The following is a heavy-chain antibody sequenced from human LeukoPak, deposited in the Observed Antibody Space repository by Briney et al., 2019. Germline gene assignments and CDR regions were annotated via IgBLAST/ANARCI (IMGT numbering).Heavy chain of an antibody. CDR3: AKDFSYGDYSDY. J-gene: IGHJ4*02. Sequence: ASVKVSCKASGYTFTGYYIYWVRQAPGQGLEWMGRINPNSGDTNYAQKFQGGVTMTRDTSISTAYMELSRLRSDDTAVYYCAKDFSYGDYSDYWGQGTLVTVSS. CDR2: INPNSGDT. CDR1: GYTFTGYY. D-gene: IGHD4-17*01. V-gene: IGHV1-2*06.